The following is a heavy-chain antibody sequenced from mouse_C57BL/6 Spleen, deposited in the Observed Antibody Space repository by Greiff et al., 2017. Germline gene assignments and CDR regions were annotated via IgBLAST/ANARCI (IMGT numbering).Heavy chain of an antibody. J-gene: IGHJ2*01. CDR2: IDPSDSYT. Sequence: QVQLQQPGAELVRPGTSVKLSCKASGYTFTSYWMHWVKQRPGQGLEWIGVIDPSDSYTNYNQKFKGKATLTVDTSSSTAYMQLSSLTSEDSAVYYCARSDDDWGQGTTLTVSS. CDR3: ARSDDD. V-gene: IGHV1-59*01. CDR1: GYTFTSYW.